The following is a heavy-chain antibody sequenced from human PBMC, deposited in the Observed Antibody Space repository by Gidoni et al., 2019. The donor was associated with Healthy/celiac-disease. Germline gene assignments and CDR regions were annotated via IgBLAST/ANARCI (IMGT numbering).Heavy chain of an antibody. CDR2: INHSGST. V-gene: IGHV4-34*01. J-gene: IGHJ3*02. CDR1: GGSFSGYY. CDR3: ARVGRYFSGSLRRAFDI. D-gene: IGHD6-19*01. Sequence: QVQLQQWGAGLLKPSETLSLTCAVYGGSFSGYYWSWIRQPPGKGLEWIGEINHSGSTNGNPSLKSRVTISVDTFKNQFSLKLSSVTAADTAVYYCARVGRYFSGSLRRAFDIWGQGTMVTVSS.